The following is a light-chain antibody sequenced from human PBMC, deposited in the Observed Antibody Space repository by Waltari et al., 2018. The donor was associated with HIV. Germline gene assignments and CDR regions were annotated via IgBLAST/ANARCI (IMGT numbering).Light chain of an antibody. CDR3: SSYISATNL. Sequence: QSPPTQPASVSGSPGQSTTTSCTGTSSDIGHYKYVTCYQQSPGRAPKLMIYGVSNRPAGVPNRFSGSKSGDTASLTISGLQAEDEADYYCSSYISATNLFGTGTKVTVL. CDR1: SSDIGHYKY. V-gene: IGLV2-14*01. J-gene: IGLJ1*01. CDR2: GVS.